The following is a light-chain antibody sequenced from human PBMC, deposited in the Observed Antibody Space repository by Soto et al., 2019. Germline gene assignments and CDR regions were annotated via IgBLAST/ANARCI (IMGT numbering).Light chain of an antibody. CDR1: QSVSSS. V-gene: IGKV3-15*01. CDR2: GAS. Sequence: EIVMTQSPATLSVSPGETATLSCRASQSVSSSLAWYQQTPGRAPRLLIYGASTRATGIPTRFSGSGSGTEFTLTISRLEPEDFAVYYCHQYGSSPPWTFGQGTKVEIK. J-gene: IGKJ1*01. CDR3: HQYGSSPPWT.